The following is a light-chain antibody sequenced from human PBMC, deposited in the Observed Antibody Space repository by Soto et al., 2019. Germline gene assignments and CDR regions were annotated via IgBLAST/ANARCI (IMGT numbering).Light chain of an antibody. Sequence: IQHTQSPSSLSASVRDRVTITGRASQGISTYLNWYLQKKGKAPKLLIYAASSLQSGVPSRFSGSGSETDFTLPISSLQTEDFETYSCQQSYSATWTFGQGTKVDIK. J-gene: IGKJ1*01. CDR2: AAS. V-gene: IGKV1-39*01. CDR3: QQSYSATWT. CDR1: QGISTY.